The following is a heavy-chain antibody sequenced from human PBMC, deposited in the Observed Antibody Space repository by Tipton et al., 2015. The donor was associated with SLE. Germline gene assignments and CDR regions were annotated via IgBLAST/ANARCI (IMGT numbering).Heavy chain of an antibody. D-gene: IGHD3-10*01. V-gene: IGHV6-1*01. CDR2: SYYWSKSSN. CDR3: ARQEGGLGSFVNWFDP. J-gene: IGHJ5*02. Sequence: GLVKPSQTLSLTCAISGDSVSANGAAWNWIRQSPSRGLEWLGRSYYWSKSSNDYAISVKGRITINPDTSKNQVSLHLSSVTPEDTAVYYCARQEGGLGSFVNWFDPWGQGTLVTVSS. CDR1: GDSVSANGAA.